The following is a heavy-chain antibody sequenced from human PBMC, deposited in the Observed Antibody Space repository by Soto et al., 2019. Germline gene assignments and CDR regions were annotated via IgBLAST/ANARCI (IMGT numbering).Heavy chain of an antibody. J-gene: IGHJ5*02. CDR3: ARDNNDFINWFDP. D-gene: IGHD3-3*01. CDR2: IYYSGST. Sequence: SETLSLTCTVSGGSISSGGYFWTWIRQFPGRGLEMIGYIYYSGSTYYNPSLKSRVTISLDTSKNQFSLKLSSVTAADTAVYYCARDNNDFINWFDPWGQGTLVTVSS. V-gene: IGHV4-31*03. CDR1: GGSISSGGYF.